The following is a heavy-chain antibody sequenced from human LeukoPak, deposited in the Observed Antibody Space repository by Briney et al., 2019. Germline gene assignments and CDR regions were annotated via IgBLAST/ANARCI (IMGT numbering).Heavy chain of an antibody. Sequence: GASVKVSCKASGYTFTGYYMHWVRQAPGQGLEWMGWINPNSGGTNYAQKFQGRVTMTRDTSISTAYMELSRLRSDDTAVYYCARDPQIPGGLFGPPGPYYFDYWGQGTLVTVSS. CDR2: INPNSGGT. J-gene: IGHJ4*02. CDR3: ARDPQIPGGLFGPPGPYYFDY. V-gene: IGHV1-2*02. D-gene: IGHD3-16*01. CDR1: GYTFTGYY.